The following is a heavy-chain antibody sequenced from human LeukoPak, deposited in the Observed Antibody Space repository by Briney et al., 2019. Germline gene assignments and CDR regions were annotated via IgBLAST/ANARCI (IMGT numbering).Heavy chain of an antibody. CDR2: IYYSGST. V-gene: IGHV4-39*01. CDR3: ARNKLTFGGVIVFLPYYFDY. D-gene: IGHD3-16*02. J-gene: IGHJ4*02. Sequence: PSETLSLTCTVSGGSISSSSYYWGWIRQPPGKGLEWIGSIYYSGSTYYNPSLKSRVTISVDTSKNQFSLKLSSVTAADTAVYYCARNKLTFGGVIVFLPYYFDYWGQGTLVTVSS. CDR1: GGSISSSSYY.